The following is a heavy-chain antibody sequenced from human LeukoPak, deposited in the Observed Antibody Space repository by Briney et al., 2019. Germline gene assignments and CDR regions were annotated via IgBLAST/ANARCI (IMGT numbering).Heavy chain of an antibody. V-gene: IGHV3-30-3*01. CDR2: ISYDGSNK. CDR3: ARGAVGIATAGTTNTAV. CDR1: GFTFSSYA. Sequence: PGGSLRLSCAASGFTFSSYAMHWVRQAPGKGLEWVAVISYDGSNKYYADSVKGRFTISRDNSKNTLYLQMNSLRAEDTAVYYCARGAVGIATAGTTNTAVWGQGTLVTVSS. D-gene: IGHD6-13*01. J-gene: IGHJ4*02.